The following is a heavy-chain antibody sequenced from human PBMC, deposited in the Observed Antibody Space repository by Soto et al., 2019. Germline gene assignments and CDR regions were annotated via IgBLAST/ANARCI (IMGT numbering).Heavy chain of an antibody. Sequence: SVKVSCKASGGTFSSYTISWVRQAPGQGLEWMGRIIPILGIANYAQKFQGRVTITADKSTSTAYMELSSLRSEDTAVYYCARDLSRVVVAATPTDDAFDIWGQGTMVTVSS. J-gene: IGHJ3*02. CDR2: IIPILGIA. CDR1: GGTFSSYT. V-gene: IGHV1-69*04. D-gene: IGHD2-15*01. CDR3: ARDLSRVVVAATPTDDAFDI.